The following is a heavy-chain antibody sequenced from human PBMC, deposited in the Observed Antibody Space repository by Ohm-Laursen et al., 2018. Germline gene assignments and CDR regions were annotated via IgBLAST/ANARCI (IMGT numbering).Heavy chain of an antibody. CDR3: AKALPGSSGYCLDY. V-gene: IGHV3-9*01. Sequence: SLRLSCSASGFTFDGYAMHWVRQAPGKGLEWVSGISWNSGSIGYADSVKGRFTISRDNAKNSLYLQMNSLRAEDTALYYCAKALPGSSGYCLDYWGQGTLVTVSS. CDR1: GFTFDGYA. J-gene: IGHJ4*02. CDR2: ISWNSGSI. D-gene: IGHD3-22*01.